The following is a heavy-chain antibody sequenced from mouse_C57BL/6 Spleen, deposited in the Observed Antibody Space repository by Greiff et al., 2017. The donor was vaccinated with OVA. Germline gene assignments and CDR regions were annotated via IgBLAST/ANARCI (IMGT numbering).Heavy chain of an antibody. CDR3: ARSNYGSRYWYFDV. V-gene: IGHV1-82*01. D-gene: IGHD1-1*01. CDR1: GYAFSSSW. CDR2: IYPADGDT. Sequence: QVQLQQPGPELVKPGASVKISCKASGYAFSSSWMHWVKQRPGKGLEWIGRIYPADGDTNYNGKFKGKATLTADKSSSTAYMQLSSPTSEDSAVYVCARSNYGSRYWYFDVWGTGTTVTVSS. J-gene: IGHJ1*03.